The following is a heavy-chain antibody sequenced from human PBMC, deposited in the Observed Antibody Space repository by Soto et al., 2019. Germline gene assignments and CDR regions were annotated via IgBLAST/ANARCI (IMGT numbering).Heavy chain of an antibody. V-gene: IGHV3-7*01. CDR3: ARDARYCSSTSCYVYYYYGMDV. D-gene: IGHD2-2*01. CDR1: GFTLSSYW. CDR2: TRQDGGQS. Sequence: LRLSCEASGFTLSSYWMSWIRQAPGKGLEWVANTRQDGGQSYLVDSVQGRFTISRDNAKNSLYLQMNSLRDEDTAVYYCARDARYCSSTSCYVYYYYGMDVWGQGTTVTVSS. J-gene: IGHJ6*02.